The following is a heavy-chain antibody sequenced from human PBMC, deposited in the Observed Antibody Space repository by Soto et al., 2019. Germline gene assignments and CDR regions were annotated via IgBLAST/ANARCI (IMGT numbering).Heavy chain of an antibody. V-gene: IGHV4-38-2*01. Sequence: SETLSLTCAVSGDSISSGYYWAWIRQPPGKGLEWIGSIYHSGTTYYNPSLKSRVTISVDTSKNQFSLKLSSVTAADTAVYYCARGARGSSGWFTAVYWGQGTLVTVSS. CDR2: IYHSGTT. CDR3: ARGARGSSGWFTAVY. CDR1: GDSISSGYY. D-gene: IGHD6-19*01. J-gene: IGHJ4*02.